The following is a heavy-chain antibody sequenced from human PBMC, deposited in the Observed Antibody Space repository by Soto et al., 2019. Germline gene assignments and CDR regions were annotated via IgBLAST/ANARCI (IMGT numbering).Heavy chain of an antibody. V-gene: IGHV1-8*01. D-gene: IGHD3-10*01. CDR1: GYTFTSYD. CDR2: MNPNSGNT. CDR3: ARTLWFGDLLWGWFDP. J-gene: IGHJ5*02. Sequence: QVQLVQSGAEVKKPGASVKVSCKASGYTFTSYDINWVRQATGQGLEWMGWMNPNSGNTGYAQKFQGRVTMTRNTSISTAYMELSSLRSEDTAVYYCARTLWFGDLLWGWFDPWGQGTLVTISS.